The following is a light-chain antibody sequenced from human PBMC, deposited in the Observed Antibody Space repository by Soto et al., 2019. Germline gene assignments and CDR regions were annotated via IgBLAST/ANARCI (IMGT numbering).Light chain of an antibody. CDR3: CSYTISATLV. Sequence: QSALTQPRSVSGSPGQSVTISCSGTNSDVGGYNSVAWYQQKPGEAPKLLLYSVTKRPSGVPDRFSGSKSGNMASLIISGLQADDEADYYCCSYTISATLVFGGGTKVTVL. V-gene: IGLV2-11*01. CDR1: NSDVGGYNS. CDR2: SVT. J-gene: IGLJ3*02.